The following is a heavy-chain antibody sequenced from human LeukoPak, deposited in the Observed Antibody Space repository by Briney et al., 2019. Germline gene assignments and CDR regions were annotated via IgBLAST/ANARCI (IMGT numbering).Heavy chain of an antibody. J-gene: IGHJ4*02. CDR3: GREYSSSSGRSFDY. V-gene: IGHV3-48*01. CDR1: RFTFSTYS. CDR2: ISSGSNTI. Sequence: GGSLRLSCAASRFTFSTYSMNWVRQAPGKGLEWVSYISSGSNTIYYADSVKGRFTISRDNAKNSLYLQMNSLRAEDTAVYYCGREYSSSSGRSFDYWGQGTLVTVSS. D-gene: IGHD6-6*01.